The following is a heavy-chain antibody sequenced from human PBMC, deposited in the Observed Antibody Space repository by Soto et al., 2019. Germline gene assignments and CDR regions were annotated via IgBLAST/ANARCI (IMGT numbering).Heavy chain of an antibody. D-gene: IGHD2-8*01. CDR2: INPKSGGT. CDR1: GYSFTAYH. CDR3: ARGDSTDCSNGVCSFFYNHDMDV. J-gene: IGHJ6*02. V-gene: IGHV1-2*04. Sequence: QVQLVQSGAEVKKPGASVKVSCKASGYSFTAYHIHWVRQAPGQGLEWLGRINPKSGGTSTAQKFQGWVTMTTDTSISPASMELTRLTSDDTAIYYCARGDSTDCSNGVCSFFYNHDMDVWGQGTTVTVSS.